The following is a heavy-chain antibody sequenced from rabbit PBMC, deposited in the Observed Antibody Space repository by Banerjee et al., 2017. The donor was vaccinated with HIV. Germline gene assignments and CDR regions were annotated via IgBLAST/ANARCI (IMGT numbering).Heavy chain of an antibody. CDR1: GFSFSSSYW. CDR2: IDAGSNGNT. J-gene: IGHJ4*01. Sequence: QEQLEESGGGLVQPGGSLTLTCTASGFSFSSSYWICWLRQAPGKGLEWIACIDAGSNGNTYNASWAKGRFTVSKTSSTTMTLQMASLTAADTAAYFCASEEYVGYGYANLWGPGTLVTVS. D-gene: IGHD6-1*01. V-gene: IGHV1S45*01. CDR3: ASEEYVGYGYANL.